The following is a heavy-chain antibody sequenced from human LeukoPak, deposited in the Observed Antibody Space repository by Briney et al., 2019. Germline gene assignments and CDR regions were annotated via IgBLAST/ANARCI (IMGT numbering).Heavy chain of an antibody. Sequence: PGGSLRLSCAASGFTFSSYGMHWVRQAPGKGLEWVAVIWYDGSNKYYADSVKGRFTISRDNSKNTLYLQMNSLRAEDTAVYYCAKGGAVTAMPIDYWGQGTLVTVSS. CDR3: AKGGAVTAMPIDY. D-gene: IGHD2-21*02. V-gene: IGHV3-33*06. CDR2: IWYDGSNK. CDR1: GFTFSSYG. J-gene: IGHJ4*02.